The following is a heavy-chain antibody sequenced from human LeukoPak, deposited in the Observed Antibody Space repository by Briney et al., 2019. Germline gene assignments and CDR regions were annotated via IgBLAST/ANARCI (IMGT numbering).Heavy chain of an antibody. CDR1: GYTFTNFD. CDR2: MNPKTGNT. V-gene: IGHV1-8*01. D-gene: IGHD4-11*01. J-gene: IGHJ3*02. CDR3: VRIYYSNAFDI. Sequence: WASVKVSCKASGYTFTNFDINWVRQATGQGLEWMGWMNPKTGNTGSAQKFQGRVTITGNTSISTAYMELSSLRSEDTAVYYCVRIYYSNAFDIWGQGTMVTVSS.